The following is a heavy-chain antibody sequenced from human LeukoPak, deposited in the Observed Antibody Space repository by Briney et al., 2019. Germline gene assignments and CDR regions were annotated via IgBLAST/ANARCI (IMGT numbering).Heavy chain of an antibody. CDR1: GGSFSGYY. V-gene: IGHV4-34*01. D-gene: IGHD4-17*01. CDR3: ARRSDYGDQEYFDL. CDR2: INHSGST. Sequence: SETLSLTCAVYGGSFSGYYWSWIRQPPGKGLEWIGEINHSGSTNYNPSLKSRVTISADTSKNQFSLKLSSVTAADTAVYYCARRSDYGDQEYFDLWGRGTLVTVSS. J-gene: IGHJ2*01.